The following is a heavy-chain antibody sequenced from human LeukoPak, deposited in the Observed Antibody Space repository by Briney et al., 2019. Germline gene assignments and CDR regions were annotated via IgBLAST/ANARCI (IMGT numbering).Heavy chain of an antibody. D-gene: IGHD3-10*01. Sequence: GGSLRLSCADSGFTFSNYNMNWVRQAPGKAMEWVSSITSSGTYTFYADSVKGRFTISRDNAKNSLYLQMDSLGPEDTTVYYCARPLWFGETGVDYWGQGTLVTVSS. CDR2: ITSSGTYT. J-gene: IGHJ4*02. V-gene: IGHV3-21*01. CDR3: ARPLWFGETGVDY. CDR1: GFTFSNYN.